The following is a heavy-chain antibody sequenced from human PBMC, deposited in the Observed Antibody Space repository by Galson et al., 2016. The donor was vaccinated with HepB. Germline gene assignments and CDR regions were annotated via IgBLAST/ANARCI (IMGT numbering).Heavy chain of an antibody. CDR3: AKDRGTTNPRGHGMDV. Sequence: SLRLSCAASGFTFDDYAMHWVRQAPGKGLEWVSGISWNSGSIDYADSVKGRFTISRDNAKNSLYLQMNSLRAEDTALYYCAKDRGTTNPRGHGMDVWGQGTTVTVSS. CDR1: GFTFDDYA. J-gene: IGHJ6*02. D-gene: IGHD2/OR15-2a*01. V-gene: IGHV3-9*01. CDR2: ISWNSGSI.